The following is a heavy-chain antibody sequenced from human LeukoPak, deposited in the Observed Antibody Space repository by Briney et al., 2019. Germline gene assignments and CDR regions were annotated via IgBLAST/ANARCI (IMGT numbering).Heavy chain of an antibody. CDR2: IYSGGST. CDR3: AREQEGVTFRY. Sequence: GGSLRLSCAASGFTVSSNYMSWVRQAPGKGLEWVSVIYSGGSTYYADSVKGRFTISRDNSKNTLYLQMNSLRAEDTAVYYCAREQEGVTFRYWGQGTLVTVSS. J-gene: IGHJ4*02. CDR1: GFTVSSNY. D-gene: IGHD2-21*02. V-gene: IGHV3-66*01.